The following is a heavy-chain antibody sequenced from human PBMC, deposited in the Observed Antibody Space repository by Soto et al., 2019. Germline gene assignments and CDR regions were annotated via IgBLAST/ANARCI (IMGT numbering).Heavy chain of an antibody. V-gene: IGHV1-18*01. J-gene: IGHJ6*03. CDR3: ARDRGVAPPVAGNTHYYYYMDV. Sequence: QDQLVQSGAEVKKPGASVTVSCKASGYSFTNYGITWVRQAPGQGLEWMGWISGFNGNTHYAQKLQGRVTMTTDASTSTAYMELGGLRSEDTAVYYCARDRGVAPPVAGNTHYYYYMDVW. CDR1: GYSFTNYG. D-gene: IGHD6-19*01. CDR2: ISGFNGNT.